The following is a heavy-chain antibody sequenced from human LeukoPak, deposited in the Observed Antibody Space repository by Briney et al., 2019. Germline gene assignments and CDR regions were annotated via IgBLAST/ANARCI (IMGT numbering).Heavy chain of an antibody. CDR1: GFTVSSDY. D-gene: IGHD2-2*01. CDR3: AREIVVVPAAIDY. J-gene: IGHJ4*02. CDR2: IYSGGTT. V-gene: IGHV3-66*01. Sequence: GGSLRLSCAASGFTVSSDYMSWVRQAPGKGLEWVSVIYSGGTTHYADSVKGRFTISRDNSKNTLYLQMNSLRAEDTAVYYCAREIVVVPAAIDYWGQGTLVTVSS.